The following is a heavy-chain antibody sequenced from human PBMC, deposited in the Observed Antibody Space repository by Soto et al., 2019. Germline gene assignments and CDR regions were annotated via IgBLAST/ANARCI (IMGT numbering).Heavy chain of an antibody. CDR2: IIPRSATS. J-gene: IGHJ6*02. CDR3: AREGLVLVPTTATSDYYYYAMDV. D-gene: IGHD2-15*01. CDR1: GDTFSTYT. Sequence: QVQLVQSGAEVKKPGSSVKVSCKASGDTFSTYTITWIRQAPGQGLEWMRGIIPRSATSKYAQKFQGRVTITADESTSTVYMELSTLRPEDTAVYYCAREGLVLVPTTATSDYYYYAMDVWGQGTTVPVSS. V-gene: IGHV1-69*12.